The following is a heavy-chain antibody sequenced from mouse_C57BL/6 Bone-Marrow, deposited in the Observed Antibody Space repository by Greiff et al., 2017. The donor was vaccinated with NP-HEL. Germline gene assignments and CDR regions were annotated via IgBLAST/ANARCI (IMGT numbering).Heavy chain of an antibody. CDR1: GYTFTSYG. CDR3: AREQLRLRAY. D-gene: IGHD3-2*02. J-gene: IGHJ3*01. Sequence: QVQLKESGAELARPGASVKLSCKASGYTFTSYGISWVKQRTGQGLEWIGEIYPRSGNTYYNEKFKGKATLTADKSSSTAYMELRSLTSEDSAVYFCAREQLRLRAYWGQGTLVTVSA. V-gene: IGHV1-81*01. CDR2: IYPRSGNT.